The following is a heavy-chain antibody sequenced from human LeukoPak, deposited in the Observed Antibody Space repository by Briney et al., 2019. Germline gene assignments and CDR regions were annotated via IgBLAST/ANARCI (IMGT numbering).Heavy chain of an antibody. V-gene: IGHV4-61*08. CDR3: ARSVSSSWPLLWGS. CDR2: IYYSGST. D-gene: IGHD6-13*01. Sequence: PSQTLSLTCTVSGGSISSGGYYWSWIRQHPGKGLEWIGYIYYSGSTNYNPSLKSRVTISVDTSKNQFSLKLSSVTAADTAVYYCARSVSSSWPLLWGSWGQGTLVTVSS. CDR1: GGSISSGGYY. J-gene: IGHJ4*02.